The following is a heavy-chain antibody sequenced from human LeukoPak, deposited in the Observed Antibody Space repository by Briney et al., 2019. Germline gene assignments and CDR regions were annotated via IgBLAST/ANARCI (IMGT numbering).Heavy chain of an antibody. CDR1: GFTVSSNS. D-gene: IGHD4/OR15-4a*01. CDR3: ARRAGAYSHPYDY. CDR2: IYSGDT. V-gene: IGHV3-53*01. Sequence: GGSLRLSCTVSGFTVSSNSMSWVRQAPGKGLEWVSFIYSGDTHYSDSVKSRFTISRDNSKNTLYLQMNSLRAEDTAVYYCARRAGAYSHPYDYWGQGTLVTVSS. J-gene: IGHJ4*02.